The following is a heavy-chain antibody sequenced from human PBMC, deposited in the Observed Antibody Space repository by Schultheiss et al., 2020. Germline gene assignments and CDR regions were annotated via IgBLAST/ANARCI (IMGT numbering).Heavy chain of an antibody. J-gene: IGHJ6*02. Sequence: RGSLRLSCAASGFTFSNYGMHWVRQAPGKGLEWVAVISYDGSNKYYADSVKGRFTISRDNSKNTLYLQMNSLRAEDTAVYYCAKTLYSSSWYKDYYYYGMDVWGQGTTVTVSS. CDR2: ISYDGSNK. CDR3: AKTLYSSSWYKDYYYYGMDV. D-gene: IGHD6-13*01. V-gene: IGHV3-30*18. CDR1: GFTFSNYG.